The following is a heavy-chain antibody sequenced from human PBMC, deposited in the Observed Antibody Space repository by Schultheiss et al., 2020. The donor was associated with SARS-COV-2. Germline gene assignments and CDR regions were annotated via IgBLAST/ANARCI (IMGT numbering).Heavy chain of an antibody. Sequence: GESLKISCAASGFTFSSYAMHWVRQAPGKGLEWVAVISYDGSNKYYADSVKGRFTISRDNSKNTLYLQMNSLRAEDTAVYYCARESPRPGPFDYWGQGTLVTVSS. CDR1: GFTFSSYA. J-gene: IGHJ4*02. V-gene: IGHV3-30*01. CDR3: ARESPRPGPFDY. CDR2: ISYDGSNK.